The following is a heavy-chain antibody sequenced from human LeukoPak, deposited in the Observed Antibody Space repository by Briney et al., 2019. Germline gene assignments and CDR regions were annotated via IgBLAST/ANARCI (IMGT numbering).Heavy chain of an antibody. J-gene: IGHJ5*01. Sequence: GESLNISCQGSGYTFTSYWIGWVRQMPVRGLEWMGSIYPGDSDTKYSPSFQGQVTISVDKSTNTAYLQWTSLKASDTAMYYCARGDVVRGVSWFDSWGQGALVTVSS. CDR3: ARGDVVRGVSWFDS. CDR2: IYPGDSDT. CDR1: GYTFTSYW. V-gene: IGHV5-51*01. D-gene: IGHD2-21*02.